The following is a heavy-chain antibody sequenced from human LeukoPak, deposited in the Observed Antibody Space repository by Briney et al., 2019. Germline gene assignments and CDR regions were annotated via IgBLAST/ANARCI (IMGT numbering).Heavy chain of an antibody. J-gene: IGHJ4*02. CDR3: ARDSPGAAAGLFDY. CDR1: GYTFTSYA. D-gene: IGHD6-13*01. Sequence: GASVKVSCKASGYTFTSYAMHWVRQAPGQRLEWMGWINAGNGNTKYSQKFQGRVTMTRDTSTSTVYMELSSLRSEDTAVYYCARDSPGAAAGLFDYWGQGTLVTVSS. V-gene: IGHV1-3*01. CDR2: INAGNGNT.